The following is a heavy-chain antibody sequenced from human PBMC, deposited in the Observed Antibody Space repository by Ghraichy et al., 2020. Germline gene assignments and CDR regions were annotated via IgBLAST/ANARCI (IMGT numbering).Heavy chain of an antibody. J-gene: IGHJ4*02. CDR3: ASGTYYDNWGCDY. CDR2: FYTSGAT. CDR1: GGSITNYY. V-gene: IGHV4-4*07. D-gene: IGHD3-22*01. Sequence: SETLSLTCTVSGGSITNYYWSWIRQPAGKGLEWIGRFYTSGATNYNPSLKSRVTMSVDTSKNQFSLKLSSVTAADTAVYYCASGTYYDNWGCDYWGQGTLVTVSS.